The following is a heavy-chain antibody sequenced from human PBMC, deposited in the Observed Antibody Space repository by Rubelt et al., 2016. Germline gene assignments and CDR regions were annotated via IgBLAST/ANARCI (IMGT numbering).Heavy chain of an antibody. CDR3: ARVLITMVRGVTTHVPYYFDY. V-gene: IGHV1-18*01. CDR2: ISAYNGNT. Sequence: QVQLVQSGAEVKKPGASVKVSCKASGYTFTSYGISWVRQAPGQGLEWMGWISAYNGNTNYAQKLQGRVTMTTDTSTSTAYMELRSLRSDDTAGYYCARVLITMVRGVTTHVPYYFDYWGQGTLVTVSS. CDR1: GYTFTSYG. J-gene: IGHJ4*02. D-gene: IGHD3-10*01.